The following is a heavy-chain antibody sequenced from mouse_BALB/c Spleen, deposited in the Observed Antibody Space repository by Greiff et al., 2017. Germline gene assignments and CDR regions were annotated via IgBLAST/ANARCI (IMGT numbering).Heavy chain of an antibody. CDR1: GFSLTSYG. CDR2: IWAGGST. V-gene: IGHV2-9*02. CDR3: ARAPFITTVYYFDY. Sequence: VQGVESGPGLVAPSQSLSITCTVSGFSLTSYGVHWVRQPPGKGLEWLGVIWAGGSTNYNSALMSRLSISKDNSKSQVFLKMNSLQTDDTAMYYCARAPFITTVYYFDYWGQGTTLTVSS. J-gene: IGHJ2*01. D-gene: IGHD1-1*01.